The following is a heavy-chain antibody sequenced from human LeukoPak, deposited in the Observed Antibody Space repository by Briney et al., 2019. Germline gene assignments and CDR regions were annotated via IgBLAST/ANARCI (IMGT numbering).Heavy chain of an antibody. J-gene: IGHJ5*02. CDR1: GGSFSGYY. CDR3: AGQSIVVVSGYYNWFDP. V-gene: IGHV4-34*01. CDR2: INHSGST. Sequence: ASETLSLTCAVYGGSFSGYYWSWIRQPPGKGLEWIGEINHSGSTNYNPSLKSRVTISVDTSKNQFSLKLSSVTAADTAVYYCAGQSIVVVSGYYNWFDPWGQGTLVTVSS. D-gene: IGHD2-21*01.